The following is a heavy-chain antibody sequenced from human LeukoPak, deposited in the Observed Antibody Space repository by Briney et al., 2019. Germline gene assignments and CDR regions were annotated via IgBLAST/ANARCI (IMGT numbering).Heavy chain of an antibody. Sequence: GGSLRLSCAASGFTFSSYWMSWVRQAPGKGLEWVANIKQDGSEKYYVDSVKGRFTISRDNAKNSLYLQMNSLRAEDTAVYYCARDGPHVVGALYRYWGQGTLVTVSS. D-gene: IGHD1-26*01. CDR2: IKQDGSEK. V-gene: IGHV3-7*01. CDR3: ARDGPHVVGALYRY. CDR1: GFTFSSYW. J-gene: IGHJ4*02.